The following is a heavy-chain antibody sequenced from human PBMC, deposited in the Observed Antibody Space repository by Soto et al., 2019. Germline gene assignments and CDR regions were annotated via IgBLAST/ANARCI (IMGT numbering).Heavy chain of an antibody. CDR1: GGSISSGGYY. CDR2: IYYSGST. D-gene: IGHD3-16*01. J-gene: IGHJ4*02. CDR3: ARDLSLGKFDY. V-gene: IGHV4-31*03. Sequence: PSETLSLTCTVSGGSISSGGYYWSWIRQHPGKGLEWIGYIYYSGSTYYNPSLKSRVTISVDTSKNQFSLKLSSVTAADTAVYYYARDLSLGKFDYWGQGTLVTVSS.